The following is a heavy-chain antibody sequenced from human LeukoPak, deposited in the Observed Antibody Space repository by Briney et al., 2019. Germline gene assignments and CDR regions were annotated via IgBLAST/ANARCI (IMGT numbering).Heavy chain of an antibody. CDR3: VRSGSYSPFDY. V-gene: IGHV3-72*01. Sequence: PGGSLRLSCAASGFTFNNYAMSWFRQTPGKGLEWVGRSRNKANSYTTEYAASVKGRFTISRDDSKNSLYLQMNSLKTEDTAVYWCVRSGSYSPFDYWGQGTLVTVSS. CDR1: GFTFNNYA. CDR2: SRNKANSYTT. J-gene: IGHJ4*02. D-gene: IGHD1-26*01.